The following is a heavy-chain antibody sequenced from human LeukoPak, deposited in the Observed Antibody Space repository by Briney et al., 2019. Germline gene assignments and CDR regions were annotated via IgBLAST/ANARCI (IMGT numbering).Heavy chain of an antibody. CDR3: ARAVVYYDSSGYYYYYGMDV. Sequence: SETLSLTCTVSGGSVSSGSYYWSWIRQPPGKGLEWTGYIYYSGSTNYNPSLKSRVTISVDTSKNQFSLKLSSVTAAGTAVYYCARAVVYYDSSGYYYYYGMDVWGQGTTVTVSS. D-gene: IGHD3-22*01. CDR1: GGSVSSGSYY. V-gene: IGHV4-61*01. J-gene: IGHJ6*02. CDR2: IYYSGST.